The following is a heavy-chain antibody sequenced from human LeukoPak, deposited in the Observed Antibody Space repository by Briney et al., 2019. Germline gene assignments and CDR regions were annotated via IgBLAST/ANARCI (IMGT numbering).Heavy chain of an antibody. D-gene: IGHD6-13*01. CDR2: IYHSGST. V-gene: IGHV4-30-2*01. Sequence: SETLSLTCTVSGGSISSGGYYWSWIRQPPGKGLEWIGYIYHSGSTYYNPSLKSRVTISVDRSKNQFSLKLSSVTAADTAVYYCARARAAADPFDYWGQGTLVTVSS. CDR3: ARARAAADPFDY. J-gene: IGHJ4*02. CDR1: GGSISSGGYY.